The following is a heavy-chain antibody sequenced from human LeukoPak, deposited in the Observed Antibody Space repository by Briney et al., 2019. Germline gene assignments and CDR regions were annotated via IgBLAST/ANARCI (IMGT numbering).Heavy chain of an antibody. CDR3: ARRVGIAVAPVP. CDR2: MNPNSGNT. Sequence: ASVKVSCKASGYTFTSYDINWVRQATGQGLEWMGWMNPNSGNTGYAQKFQGRVTMTRNTSISTAHMELSSLRSEDTAVYYCARRVGIAVAPVPWGQGTLVTVSS. J-gene: IGHJ5*02. D-gene: IGHD6-19*01. CDR1: GYTFTSYD. V-gene: IGHV1-8*01.